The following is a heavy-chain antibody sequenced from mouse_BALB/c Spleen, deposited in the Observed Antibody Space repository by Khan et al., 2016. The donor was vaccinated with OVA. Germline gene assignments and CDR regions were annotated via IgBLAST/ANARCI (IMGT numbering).Heavy chain of an antibody. J-gene: IGHJ3*01. Sequence: GQLQQSGPALVQPGASVKMSCKASGYTFTDYVMNWVKQRNGQGLEWIGQIYPGSDSTYYNEKFKGKATLTADRSSSTAYMQLSNLTSEDSAVYFCARAGWDVFAYWGQGTLVTVSA. CDR2: IYPGSDST. D-gene: IGHD4-1*01. V-gene: IGHV1-77*01. CDR1: GYTFTDYV. CDR3: ARAGWDVFAY.